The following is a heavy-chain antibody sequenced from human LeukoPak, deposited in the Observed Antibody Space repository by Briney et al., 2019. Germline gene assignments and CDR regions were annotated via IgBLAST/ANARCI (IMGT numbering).Heavy chain of an antibody. CDR3: ATPGEDKTPYFDY. CDR1: GYTFTSYG. J-gene: IGHJ4*02. D-gene: IGHD2-15*01. Sequence: GASVTVSFMASGYTFTSYGITWVRQAPGQGLEGMGWISGYNGNTNYARKLQGRVTITADESTSTAYMELSSLRSEDTAVYYCATPGEDKTPYFDYWGQGTLVTVSS. V-gene: IGHV1-18*01. CDR2: ISGYNGNT.